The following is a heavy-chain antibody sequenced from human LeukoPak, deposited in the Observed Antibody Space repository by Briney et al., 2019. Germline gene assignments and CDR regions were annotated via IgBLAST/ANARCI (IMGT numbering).Heavy chain of an antibody. CDR3: ARKAVSGSGWYAFDF. D-gene: IGHD6-19*01. CDR1: AYIFTSYD. J-gene: IGHJ4*02. Sequence: ASVKVPCKASAYIFTSYDINWVRQATGQGLEWMGWMNPNSGNTGFAQKFQGRVTLTRNTSISTAYMELSSLRSEDTAVYYCARKAVSGSGWYAFDFWGQGSLVTVSS. CDR2: MNPNSGNT. V-gene: IGHV1-8*01.